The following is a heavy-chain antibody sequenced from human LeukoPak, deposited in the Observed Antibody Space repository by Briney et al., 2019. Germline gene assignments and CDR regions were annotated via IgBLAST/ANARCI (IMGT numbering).Heavy chain of an antibody. CDR2: INPNSGGT. CDR1: GYTFTGYY. D-gene: IGHD3-10*01. J-gene: IGHJ4*02. CDR3: ARDIRFLWFGDQGYFDY. V-gene: IGHV1-2*02. Sequence: ASVKVSCKASGYTFTGYYMHWVRQAPGQGLEWMGWINPNSGGTNYAQKFQGRVTMTRDTSISTAYMELSRLRSDDTAVYYCARDIRFLWFGDQGYFDYWGQGTLVTVSS.